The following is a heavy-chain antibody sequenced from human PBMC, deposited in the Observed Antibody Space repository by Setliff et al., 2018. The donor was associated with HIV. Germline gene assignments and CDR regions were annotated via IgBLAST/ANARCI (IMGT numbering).Heavy chain of an antibody. Sequence: ASVKVSCKASGYSFTDYYIHLVRQAPGQGLEWMGWINPKSDGTNYAQKFQGWITMTRDTSIGTAYMELSRLRSDDTAVYYCARGMDYSDTSGYYQYYFDYWGQGTLVTVSS. CDR3: ARGMDYSDTSGYYQYYFDY. CDR1: GYSFTDYY. D-gene: IGHD3-22*01. J-gene: IGHJ4*02. V-gene: IGHV1-2*04. CDR2: INPKSDGT.